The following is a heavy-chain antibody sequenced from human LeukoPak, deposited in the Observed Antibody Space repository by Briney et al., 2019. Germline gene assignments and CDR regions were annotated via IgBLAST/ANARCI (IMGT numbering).Heavy chain of an antibody. CDR2: IYTSGST. Sequence: SETLSLTCTVSGGSISSYYWSWIRQPAGKGLEWIGRIYTSGSTNYNPSLKSRVTMSVDTSKNQFSLKLSSVTAADTAVYYCAISIQLWTNNWFDPWGQGTLVTVSS. V-gene: IGHV4-4*07. CDR3: AISIQLWTNNWFDP. CDR1: GGSISSYY. D-gene: IGHD5-18*01. J-gene: IGHJ5*02.